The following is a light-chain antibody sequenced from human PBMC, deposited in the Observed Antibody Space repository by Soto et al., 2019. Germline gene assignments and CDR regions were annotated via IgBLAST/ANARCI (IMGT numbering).Light chain of an antibody. CDR3: AAWDDSLSGPV. CDR2: RNN. J-gene: IGLJ2*01. V-gene: IGLV1-47*01. CDR1: SSNIGSNS. Sequence: QSVLTQPPSASGTPGQRVTISCSGSSSNIGSNSVCWYQQLPGTAPKLLIYRNNQRPSGVPDRFSGSKSGTSASLAISGLRSEDEADYYCAAWDDSLSGPVFGGGTKVTVL.